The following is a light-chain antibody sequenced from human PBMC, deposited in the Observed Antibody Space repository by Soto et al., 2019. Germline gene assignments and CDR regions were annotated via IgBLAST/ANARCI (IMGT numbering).Light chain of an antibody. J-gene: IGKJ4*02. CDR3: QQYNNWPPLT. V-gene: IGKV3-15*01. CDR2: GAS. Sequence: EIVMTQSPATLSVSPGERATLSCRASQSVSSNLAWYQQKPGQAPRLLIYGASTRATGIPAGFSGSGSRTEFTLTIYSLQSEDFAVYYCQQYNNWPPLTFGGGTKVEIK. CDR1: QSVSSN.